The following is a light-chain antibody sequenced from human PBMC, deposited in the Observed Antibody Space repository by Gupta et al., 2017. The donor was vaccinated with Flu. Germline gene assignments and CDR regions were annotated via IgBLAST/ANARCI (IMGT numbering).Light chain of an antibody. CDR2: GAS. CDR1: QSVSSSY. Sequence: TLSLSPGERATLSCRASQSVSSSYLAWYQQKPGQAPRLLIYGASSRAAGIPDRFSGSGSGTDFTLTISKLEPEDSAVYYCQQFGGSPLYTFGQGSTLEIK. V-gene: IGKV3-20*01. J-gene: IGKJ2*01. CDR3: QQFGGSPLYT.